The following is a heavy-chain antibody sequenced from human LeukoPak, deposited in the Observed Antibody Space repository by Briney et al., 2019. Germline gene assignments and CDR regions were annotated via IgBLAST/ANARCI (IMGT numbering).Heavy chain of an antibody. J-gene: IGHJ4*02. CDR2: ISSSSSTI. CDR1: GFTVSSYS. CDR3: ARDNYDFWSGDSY. D-gene: IGHD3-3*01. V-gene: IGHV3-48*01. Sequence: GGSLRLSCAVSGFTVSSYSMNWVRQAPGKGLEWVSYISSSSSTIYYADSVKGRFTISRDNAKNSLYLQMNSLRAEDTAVYYCARDNYDFWSGDSYWGQETLVTVSS.